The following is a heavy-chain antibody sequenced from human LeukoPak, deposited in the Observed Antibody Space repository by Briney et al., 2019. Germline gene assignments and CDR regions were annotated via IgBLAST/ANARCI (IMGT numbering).Heavy chain of an antibody. D-gene: IGHD3-22*01. CDR1: GGTFSSYA. V-gene: IGHV1-69*13. J-gene: IGHJ6*02. Sequence: SVKVSCKASGGTFSSYAISWVRQAPGQGLEWMGGIIPIFGTANYAQKFQCRVTITADESTSTAYMELSSLRSEDTAVYDCAREGRDWERYYYDSSGYPSRNYYYYGMDVWGQGTTVTVSS. CDR2: IIPIFGTA. CDR3: AREGRDWERYYYDSSGYPSRNYYYYGMDV.